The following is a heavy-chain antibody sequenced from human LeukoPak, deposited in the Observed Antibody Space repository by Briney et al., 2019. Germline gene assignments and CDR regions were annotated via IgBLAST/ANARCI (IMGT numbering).Heavy chain of an antibody. CDR3: ARKTAKVLRYFDWLLSEGFDY. J-gene: IGHJ4*02. Sequence: GGSLRLSCAASGFTFDDYAMHWVRQAPGKGLEWVSLISWDGGSTYYADSVKGRFTISRDNAKNSLYLQMNSLRAEDTAVYYCARKTAKVLRYFDWLLSEGFDYWGQGTLVTVSS. CDR2: ISWDGGST. CDR1: GFTFDDYA. D-gene: IGHD3-9*01. V-gene: IGHV3-43D*03.